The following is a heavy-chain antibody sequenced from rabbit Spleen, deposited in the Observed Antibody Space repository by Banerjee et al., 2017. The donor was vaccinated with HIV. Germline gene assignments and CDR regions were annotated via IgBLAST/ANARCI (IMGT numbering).Heavy chain of an antibody. CDR2: MQIGGEGTK. D-gene: IGHD8-1*01. Sequence: EQLEESGGGLVKPEGSLTLTCTASGFSFSDTYYMVWWVRQAPGKGLEWITSMQIGGEGTKYYASWAKGRFTISKTSSTTVTLQMTSLTVADTATYFCARDTGSSFSSYGMDLWGPGTLVTVS. CDR3: ARDTGSSFSSYGMDL. CDR1: GFSFSDTYY. V-gene: IGHV1S45*01. J-gene: IGHJ6*01.